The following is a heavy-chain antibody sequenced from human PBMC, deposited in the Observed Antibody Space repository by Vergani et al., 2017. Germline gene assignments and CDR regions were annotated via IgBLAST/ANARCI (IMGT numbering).Heavy chain of an antibody. CDR3: ARDIPRGASYFDF. CDR1: GFTFSKYW. D-gene: IGHD2-21*01. V-gene: IGHV3-7*01. CDR2: IEEDGDDK. Sequence: EVQLVASGGGFARPGESLRLSCAASGFTFSKYWMTWVRQAPGKGLEWVSNIEEDGDDKNYADSVKGRFTISRDNADHSVYLQMNSLRPVDTAVYYCARDIPRGASYFDFWGRGALVIVSS. J-gene: IGHJ4*02.